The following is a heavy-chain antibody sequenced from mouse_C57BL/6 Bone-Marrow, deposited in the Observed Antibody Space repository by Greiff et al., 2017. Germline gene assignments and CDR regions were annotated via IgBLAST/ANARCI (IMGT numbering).Heavy chain of an antibody. V-gene: IGHV1-85*01. CDR1: GYTFTSYD. D-gene: IGHD1-1*01. Sequence: QVQLKESGPELVKPGASVKLSCKASGYTFTSYDINWVKQRPGQGLEGIGCIYPRDGSTKYNEKVKGKATLTVDTYASTAYMAHHRLTSEDSAVYFCARLEFDGSSGDWYFDVWGTGTTVTVSS. CDR3: ARLEFDGSSGDWYFDV. J-gene: IGHJ1*03. CDR2: IYPRDGST.